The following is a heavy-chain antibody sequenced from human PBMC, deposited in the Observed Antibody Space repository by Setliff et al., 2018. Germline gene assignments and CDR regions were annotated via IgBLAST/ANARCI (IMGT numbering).Heavy chain of an antibody. D-gene: IGHD1-26*01. CDR1: GGSITSGSYY. CDR2: LHTSGTT. CDR3: ARDNTIVGATDY. Sequence: SETLSLTCAVSGGSITSGSYYWSWIRQPAGEGLEWIGRLHTSGTTDYNPSLKGRVTISADTSTNHFSLKLTSVTAADTAVYYCARDNTIVGATDYWGQVALVTVSS. J-gene: IGHJ4*02. V-gene: IGHV4-61*02.